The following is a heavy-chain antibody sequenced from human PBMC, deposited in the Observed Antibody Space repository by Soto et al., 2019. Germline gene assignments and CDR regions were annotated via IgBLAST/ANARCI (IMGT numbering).Heavy chain of an antibody. CDR3: ARHVRGAVTMNWFDP. J-gene: IGHJ5*02. V-gene: IGHV4-39*01. CDR1: GGSIISSNFY. D-gene: IGHD3-10*02. Sequence: QLQESGPGLVKPSETLSLTCTVSGGSIISSNFYWGWIRQPPGKGLEWIGSVEYGGSTYDNPSLKSRVTLSADTSKTQFSLKLTSVTAADTAIYYCARHVRGAVTMNWFDPWGHGTLVTVSS. CDR2: VEYGGST.